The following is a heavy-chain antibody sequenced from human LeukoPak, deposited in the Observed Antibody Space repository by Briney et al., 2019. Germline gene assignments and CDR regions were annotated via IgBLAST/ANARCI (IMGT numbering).Heavy chain of an antibody. CDR2: MNPNSGNT. CDR1: GYTFTSYD. D-gene: IGHD3-22*01. Sequence: ASVKVSCKASGYTFTSYDINRVRQATGQGLEWMGWMNPNSGNTGYAQKFQGRVTMTRNTSISTAYMELSSLRSEDTAVYYCAREEPYDSTINWFDPWGQGTLVTVSS. V-gene: IGHV1-8*01. CDR3: AREEPYDSTINWFDP. J-gene: IGHJ5*02.